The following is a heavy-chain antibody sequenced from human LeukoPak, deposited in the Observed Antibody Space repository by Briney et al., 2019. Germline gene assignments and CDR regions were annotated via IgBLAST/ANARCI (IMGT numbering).Heavy chain of an antibody. J-gene: IGHJ4*02. D-gene: IGHD1-26*01. V-gene: IGHV4-4*07. CDR1: GGSISSYY. CDR3: ARENTGSYREFDY. Sequence: KPSETLSLTCTVSGGSISSYYWSWIRQPAGKGLEWIGRIYSGGSTNYNPSLKSRVTMSVDSSNNQFSLKLSPVTAADTAVFYCARENTGSYREFDYWGQGTLVTVSS. CDR2: IYSGGST.